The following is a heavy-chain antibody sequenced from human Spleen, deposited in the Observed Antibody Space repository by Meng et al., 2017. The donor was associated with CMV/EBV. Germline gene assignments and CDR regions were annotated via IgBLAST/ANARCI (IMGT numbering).Heavy chain of an antibody. Sequence: ASVKVSCKGSGYIFTGYYIHWVRQAPGQGLEWMGWVNPNTGGTNYAQEFQGRVTMSRDTSISTAYMELSRLRSDDTAVYYCATGISSWMIGYYFDYWGQGTLVTVSS. CDR1: GYIFTGYY. D-gene: IGHD6-13*01. V-gene: IGHV1-2*02. CDR3: ATGISSWMIGYYFDY. J-gene: IGHJ4*02. CDR2: VNPNTGGT.